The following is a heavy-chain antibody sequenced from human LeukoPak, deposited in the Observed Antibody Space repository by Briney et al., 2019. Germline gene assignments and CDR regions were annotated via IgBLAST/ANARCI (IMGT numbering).Heavy chain of an antibody. CDR1: GFTFSNYA. Sequence: QAGGSLRLSCAASGFTFSNYAMSWVRQAPGKGLEWVSTISGGGNTTYYADSVKGRFTISRDNSKNTLYLQMNTLRAEDTAVYYCAKDRVGCSTTNCQIPSSSWGQGTLVSVSS. CDR3: AKDRVGCSTTNCQIPSSS. J-gene: IGHJ5*02. V-gene: IGHV3-23*01. CDR2: ISGGGNTT. D-gene: IGHD2-2*01.